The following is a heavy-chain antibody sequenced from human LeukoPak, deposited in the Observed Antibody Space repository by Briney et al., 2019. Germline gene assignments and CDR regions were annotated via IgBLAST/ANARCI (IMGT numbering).Heavy chain of an antibody. CDR3: AKASRFGYSYGLREYFYYMDV. J-gene: IGHJ6*03. CDR1: GFTFTSFG. CDR2: ISGSGGST. V-gene: IGHV3-23*01. D-gene: IGHD5-18*01. Sequence: PGGTLRLSCAASGFTFTSFGMSWVRQAPGKGLEWVSTISGSGGSTYYADSVKGRFTISRDNSKNTLYLQMNTLRAEDTAVYYCAKASRFGYSYGLREYFYYMDVWGKGTTVTISS.